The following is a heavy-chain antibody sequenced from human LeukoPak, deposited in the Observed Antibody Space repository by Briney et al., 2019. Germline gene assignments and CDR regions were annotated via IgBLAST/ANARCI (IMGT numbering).Heavy chain of an antibody. J-gene: IGHJ5*02. CDR2: IYTSGST. CDR3: ARDLVIVVVPAAIETNWFDP. D-gene: IGHD2-2*03. V-gene: IGHV4-4*07. Sequence: SETLSLTCTVSGGSTSSYYWSWIRQPAGKGLEWIGRIYTSGSTNYNPSLKSRVTVSVDTSKNQFSLKLSSVTAADTAVYYCARDLVIVVVPAAIETNWFDPWGQGTLVTVSS. CDR1: GGSTSSYY.